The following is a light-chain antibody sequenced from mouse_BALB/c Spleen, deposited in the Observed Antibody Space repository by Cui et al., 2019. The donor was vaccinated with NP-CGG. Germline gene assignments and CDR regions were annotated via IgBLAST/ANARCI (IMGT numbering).Light chain of an antibody. J-gene: IGLJ1*01. V-gene: IGLV1*01. Sequence: QAVLTQESAPTTSPGETVTLTCRSSTGAVTTSNDANWVQEKPDQLFTGLIGGNYHRAPGVPARFSGSLIGEKAAPTIAGAQTEDEAIYFCALWYSNHWGFGGGTKLTVL. CDR2: GNY. CDR1: TGAVTTSND. CDR3: ALWYSNHWG.